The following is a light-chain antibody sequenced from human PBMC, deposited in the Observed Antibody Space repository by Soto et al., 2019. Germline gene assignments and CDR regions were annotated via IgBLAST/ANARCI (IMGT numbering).Light chain of an antibody. CDR3: QQYNNWPPAT. Sequence: EIVMTQSPATLSVSAGERATLSCRASQSVSSKLAWYQQKPGQAPRLLIYRASTRATDIPARFSGSGSGTEFTLTISSLQSEDFAVYYCQQYNNWPPATFGQGTKVDIK. CDR2: RAS. J-gene: IGKJ1*01. CDR1: QSVSSK. V-gene: IGKV3-15*01.